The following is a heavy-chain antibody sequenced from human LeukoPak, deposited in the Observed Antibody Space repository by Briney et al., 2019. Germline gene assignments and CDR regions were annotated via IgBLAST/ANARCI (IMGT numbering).Heavy chain of an antibody. V-gene: IGHV4-30-4*08. Sequence: SETLSLTWTVSGGSISSGNYYWSWIRQPPGKGLEWIGYIYYSGSTYYNPSLKSRVTISVDTSKNQFSLKLSSVTAADTAVYYCASVGDLGGHFDFWGQGTLVTVSS. CDR2: IYYSGST. J-gene: IGHJ4*02. D-gene: IGHD1-26*01. CDR1: GGSISSGNYY. CDR3: ASVGDLGGHFDF.